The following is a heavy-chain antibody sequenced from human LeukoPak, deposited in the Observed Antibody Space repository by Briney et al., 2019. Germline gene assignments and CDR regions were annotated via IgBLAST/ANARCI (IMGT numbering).Heavy chain of an antibody. D-gene: IGHD7-27*01. Sequence: SETLSLTCTVSEDSINSYFWAWIRQPPGKGLEWIGYVYYSGSTSYNPSLTSRVIISIDTSKNQFSLKLSSLTAADTAVYYCARGPVGNYFDYWGQGTLVTVSS. CDR3: ARGPVGNYFDY. CDR1: EDSINSYF. J-gene: IGHJ4*02. CDR2: VYYSGST. V-gene: IGHV4-59*12.